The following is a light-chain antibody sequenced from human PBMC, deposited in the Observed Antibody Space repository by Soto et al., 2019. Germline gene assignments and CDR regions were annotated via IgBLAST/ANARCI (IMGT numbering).Light chain of an antibody. CDR3: SSYTTSGTPV. J-gene: IGLJ3*02. CDR1: SSDVGGYNY. V-gene: IGLV2-14*01. CDR2: EVS. Sequence: QSALTQPASVSGSPGQTITISCTGTSSDVGGYNYLSWYQRHPGKAPKVMIYEVSNRPSGVSNRFSGSKSGNTASLTISGLQAEDEADYFCSSYTTSGTPVFGGGTKLTVL.